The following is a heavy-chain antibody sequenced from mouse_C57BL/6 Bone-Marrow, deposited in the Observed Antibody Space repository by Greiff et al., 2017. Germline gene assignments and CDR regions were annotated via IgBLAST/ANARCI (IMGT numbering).Heavy chain of an antibody. V-gene: IGHV1-64*01. D-gene: IGHD1-1*02. CDR2: IHPNSGST. Sequence: VQLQQPGAELVKPGASVKLSCKASGYTFTSYWMHWVKQRPGQGLEWIGMIHPNSGSTNYNEKFKSKATLTVDKSSSTAYMQLSSLTSADSAVCDRGKWWGGGEWYFGGRGTRATVTV. CDR3: GKWWGGGEWYFGG. CDR1: GYTFTSYW. J-gene: IGHJ1*03.